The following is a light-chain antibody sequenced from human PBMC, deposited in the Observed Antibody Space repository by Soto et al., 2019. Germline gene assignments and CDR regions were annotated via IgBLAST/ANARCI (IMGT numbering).Light chain of an antibody. Sequence: DIQMTQSPSSLSASVGDRVTITCRASQRISSYLNWYQQKPGKAPELLIYGASNLQGGVPPRFSGSGSVTDFTLTISSLQPEDFATYYCQQSYSTPITFGPGTRWEIK. CDR2: GAS. CDR1: QRISSY. V-gene: IGKV1-39*01. CDR3: QQSYSTPIT. J-gene: IGKJ5*01.